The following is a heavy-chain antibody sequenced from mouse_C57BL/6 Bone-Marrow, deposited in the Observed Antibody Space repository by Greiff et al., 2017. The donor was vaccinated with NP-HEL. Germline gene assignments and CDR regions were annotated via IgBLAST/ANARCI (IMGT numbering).Heavy chain of an antibody. Sequence: QVQLKESGAELVRPGTSVKMSCKASGYTFTNYWIGWAKQRPGHGLEWIGDIYPGGGYTNYNEKFKGKATLTADKSSSTAYMQFSSLTSEDSAIYYCARCWEGAMECWGKGTSVTVSS. J-gene: IGHJ4*01. CDR1: GYTFTNYW. D-gene: IGHD4-1*01. CDR2: IYPGGGYT. CDR3: ARCWEGAMEC. V-gene: IGHV1-63*01.